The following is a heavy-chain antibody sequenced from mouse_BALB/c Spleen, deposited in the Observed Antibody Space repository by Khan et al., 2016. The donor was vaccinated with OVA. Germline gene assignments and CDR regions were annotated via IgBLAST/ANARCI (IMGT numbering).Heavy chain of an antibody. V-gene: IGHV1-4*01. CDR2: ITPRSDFT. CDR1: GYTFTSYT. J-gene: IGHJ4*01. CDR3: ARRTSLYTMDY. Sequence: QVQLKQSGAELARPGASVKMSCKASGYTFTSYTMHWIKQRPGQGLEWIGYITPRSDFTNYNQKFNGKATLTADKSSSTAYMQRSSLTSEDSAVYYCARRTSLYTMDYWGQGTSVTVSS.